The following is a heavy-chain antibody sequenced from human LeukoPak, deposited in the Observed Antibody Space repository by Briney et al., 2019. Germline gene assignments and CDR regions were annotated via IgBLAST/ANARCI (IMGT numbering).Heavy chain of an antibody. D-gene: IGHD6-19*01. J-gene: IGHJ4*02. CDR3: AVDGYSSGWYPGDY. CDR2: IIPIFGTA. Sequence: GASVKVSCKASGGTFISYAISWVRQAPGQGLEWMGGIIPIFGTANYAQKFQGRVTITADESTSTAYMELSSLRSEDTAVYYCAVDGYSSGWYPGDYWGQGTLVTVSS. CDR1: GGTFISYA. V-gene: IGHV1-69*13.